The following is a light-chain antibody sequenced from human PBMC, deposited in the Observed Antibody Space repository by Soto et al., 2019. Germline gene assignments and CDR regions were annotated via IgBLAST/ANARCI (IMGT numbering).Light chain of an antibody. CDR3: SSYSSSSPFSV. J-gene: IGLJ1*01. CDR2: QVS. V-gene: IGLV2-14*01. Sequence: QSALTQPASVSGSPGQSITISCTGTSSDIGGFYYVSWYQHHPGKDPKLMIYQVSNRPSGVSNRFSGSKSGNTASLTISGLQAEDEDDYFCSSYSSSSPFSVCGAGPKVTVL. CDR1: SSDIGGFYY.